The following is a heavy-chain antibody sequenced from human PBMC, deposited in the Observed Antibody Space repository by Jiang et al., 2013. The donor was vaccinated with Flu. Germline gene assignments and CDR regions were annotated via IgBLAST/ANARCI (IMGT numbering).Heavy chain of an antibody. CDR3: ARRITIFGVVHDAFDI. V-gene: IGHV4-39*01. CDR1: GGSISSSSYY. CDR2: IYYSGST. Sequence: TCTVSGGSISSSSYYWGWIRQPPGKGLEWIGSIYYSGSTYYNPSLKSRVTISVDTSKNQFSLKLSSVTAADTAVYYCARRITIFGVVHDAFDIWGQGTMVTVSS. D-gene: IGHD3-3*01. J-gene: IGHJ3*02.